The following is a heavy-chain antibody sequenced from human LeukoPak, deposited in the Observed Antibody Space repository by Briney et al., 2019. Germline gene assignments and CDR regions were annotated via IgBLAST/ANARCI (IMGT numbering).Heavy chain of an antibody. J-gene: IGHJ5*02. Sequence: SETLSLTCTVSGGSISSYYWSWLRHPPGKGLVWIGYIDYSGYTNYNPSLKSRVTIAVDTSKNQFSLNLTSVTAADTAVYFCARGGYYGSGNDFRFDPWGQGTLVTVSS. D-gene: IGHD3-10*01. CDR1: GGSISSYY. CDR3: ARGGYYGSGNDFRFDP. V-gene: IGHV4-59*13. CDR2: IDYSGYT.